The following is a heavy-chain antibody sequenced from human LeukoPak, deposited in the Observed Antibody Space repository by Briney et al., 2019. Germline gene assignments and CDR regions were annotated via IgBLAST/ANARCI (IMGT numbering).Heavy chain of an antibody. CDR2: IIPISGTT. J-gene: IGHJ4*02. Sequence: SVKVSCKASGGTFSSYAISWVRQAPGRGLEWMGGIIPISGTTNYAQKFQGRVTITADESTSTAYMELSSLRSEDTAVYYCARDYYGSGTYYKPFDYWGQGTLVTVSS. CDR3: ARDYYGSGTYYKPFDY. D-gene: IGHD3-10*01. V-gene: IGHV1-69*13. CDR1: GGTFSSYA.